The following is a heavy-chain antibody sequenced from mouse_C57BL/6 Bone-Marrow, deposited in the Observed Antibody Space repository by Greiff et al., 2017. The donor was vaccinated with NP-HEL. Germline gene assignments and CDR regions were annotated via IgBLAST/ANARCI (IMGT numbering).Heavy chain of an antibody. Sequence: VKLMESGPGLVAPSQSLSITCTVSGFSLTSYGVSWVRQPPGKGLEWLGVIWGGGGTNYHSALISRLSISKDNSKSQVFLKLNSLQTDDTAKYYGAKREGYYPYYGVWGTGTTVTVSS. J-gene: IGHJ1*03. CDR1: GFSLTSYG. V-gene: IGHV2-3*01. CDR2: IWGGGGT. D-gene: IGHD2-12*01. CDR3: AKREGYYPYYGV.